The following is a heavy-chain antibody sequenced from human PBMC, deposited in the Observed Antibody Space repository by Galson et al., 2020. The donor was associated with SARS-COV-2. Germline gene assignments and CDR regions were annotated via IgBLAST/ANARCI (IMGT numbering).Heavy chain of an antibody. J-gene: IGHJ6*02. Sequence: GGSLRLSCAASGFTFSSYAMSWVRQAPGKGLEWVSAISGSGGSTYYADSVKGRFTISRDNSKNTLYLQMNSLRAEDTAVYYCAKDHQRDGSGSFRAWYYYYGMDVWGQGTTVTVSS. D-gene: IGHD3-10*01. CDR1: GFTFSSYA. V-gene: IGHV3-23*01. CDR3: AKDHQRDGSGSFRAWYYYYGMDV. CDR2: ISGSGGST.